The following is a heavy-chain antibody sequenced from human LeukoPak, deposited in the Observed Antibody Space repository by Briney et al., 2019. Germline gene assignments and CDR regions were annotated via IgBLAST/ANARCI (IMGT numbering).Heavy chain of an antibody. D-gene: IGHD2/OR15-2a*01. CDR2: MHYSGST. V-gene: IGHV4-59*12. Sequence: SETLSLTCTVSGGSISSYYWSWIRQPPGKGLEWIGSMHYSGSTYSDPSLQSRLTISIDTSKNQFSLILSSVTAADTAVYYCATLIHGMSADFWGKGTTVTVSS. J-gene: IGHJ6*04. CDR1: GGSISSYY. CDR3: ATLIHGMSADF.